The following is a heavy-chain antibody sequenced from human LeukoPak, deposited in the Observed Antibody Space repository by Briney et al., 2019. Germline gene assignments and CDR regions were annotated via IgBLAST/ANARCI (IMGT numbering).Heavy chain of an antibody. D-gene: IGHD1-26*01. CDR2: IYPGDSDT. CDR3: ARLAAPQTEYSGSYGPLPDY. V-gene: IGHV5-51*01. J-gene: IGHJ4*02. CDR1: GYSFTSYW. Sequence: GESLKISCKGSGYSFTSYWIGWVRQMPGKGLEWMGIIYPGDSDTRYSPSFQGQVTISADKSISTAYLQWSSLKASDTAMYYCARLAAPQTEYSGSYGPLPDYWGQGTLVTVSS.